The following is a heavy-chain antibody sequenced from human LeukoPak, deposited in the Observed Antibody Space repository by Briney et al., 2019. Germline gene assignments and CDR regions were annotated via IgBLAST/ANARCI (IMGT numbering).Heavy chain of an antibody. Sequence: GGSLRLSCAASGFTFSSYWMHWVRQAPGKGLVWVSYISGDGSRTTYADSVKGRFTISRDNAKNTLDLQMNSPRAEDTAVYYCARGVGSSWPGWFDPWGQGTLVTVSS. CDR2: ISGDGSRT. V-gene: IGHV3-74*01. CDR1: GFTFSSYW. J-gene: IGHJ5*02. D-gene: IGHD6-13*01. CDR3: ARGVGSSWPGWFDP.